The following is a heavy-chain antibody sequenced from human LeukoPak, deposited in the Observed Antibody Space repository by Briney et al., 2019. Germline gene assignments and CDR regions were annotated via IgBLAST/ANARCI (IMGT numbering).Heavy chain of an antibody. D-gene: IGHD2-2*01. J-gene: IGHJ6*02. CDR2: IYYSGST. CDR1: VGSISSYY. V-gene: IGHV4-59*01. CDR3: ARRGYCSRTSCYGTYGMDV. Sequence: AETLALTCTVSVGSISSYYWSWIRQPPGKGLEWGGYIYYSGSTNYTTSLKSRVTISVDTSKHQFHLKLSSVTAADTAVYYCARRGYCSRTSCYGTYGMDVWGHEITVTVSS.